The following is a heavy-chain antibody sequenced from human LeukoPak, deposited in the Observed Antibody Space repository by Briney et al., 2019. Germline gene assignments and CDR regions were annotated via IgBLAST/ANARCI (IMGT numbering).Heavy chain of an antibody. Sequence: GRSLRLSCAASGFTFSSYAMHWVRQAPGKGLEWVAVISYDGSNKYYADSVKGRFTISRDNSKNTLYLQMNSLRAEDTAVYYCASLWGGYCSSTSCYARYYYYGMDVWGQGTTVTVSS. CDR3: ASLWGGYCSSTSCYARYYYYGMDV. CDR1: GFTFSSYA. J-gene: IGHJ6*02. CDR2: ISYDGSNK. D-gene: IGHD2-2*01. V-gene: IGHV3-30-3*01.